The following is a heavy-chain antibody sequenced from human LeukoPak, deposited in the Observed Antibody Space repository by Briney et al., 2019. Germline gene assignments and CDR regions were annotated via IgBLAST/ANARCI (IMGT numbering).Heavy chain of an antibody. Sequence: PGGSLRLSCAASGFTFSSYGMHWVRQAPGKGLEWVAFIRYDGSNKYYADSVKGRFTISRDNSKNTLYLQMNSLRAEDTAVYYCAKDAHIAAAGPFDYWGQGTLVTVSS. CDR2: IRYDGSNK. CDR1: GFTFSSYG. V-gene: IGHV3-30*02. CDR3: AKDAHIAAAGPFDY. J-gene: IGHJ4*02. D-gene: IGHD6-13*01.